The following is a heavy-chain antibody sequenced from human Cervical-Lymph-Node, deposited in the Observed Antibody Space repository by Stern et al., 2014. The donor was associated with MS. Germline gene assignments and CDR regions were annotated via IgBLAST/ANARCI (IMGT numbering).Heavy chain of an antibody. V-gene: IGHV1-69*17. CDR3: ARGGIVVVVAATRDYYYGMDV. CDR1: GGTFSKYP. D-gene: IGHD2-15*01. Sequence: VQLVESGAGVKKPGSSVKVSCKASGGTFSKYPISWVRQAPGQGLEWMGGIIPLFGIVNYTQKFQGRITITADKSTSTAYMELSSLRSEDTAAYYCARGGIVVVVAATRDYYYGMDVWGQGTTVTVSS. J-gene: IGHJ6*02. CDR2: IIPLFGIV.